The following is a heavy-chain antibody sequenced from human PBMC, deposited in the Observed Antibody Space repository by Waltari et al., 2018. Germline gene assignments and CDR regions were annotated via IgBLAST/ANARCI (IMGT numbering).Heavy chain of an antibody. J-gene: IGHJ4*02. Sequence: EVQLVESGGALVKPGACLAPACGDSCRIFGDYARHGVRQASGKGLEWVGRIRSRTKGDATAYAESVQGRFTISRDDSKNTAYLEMNSLKTDDTAVYYCIRPFEMGIDWGQGTLVTVSS. CDR3: IRPFEMGID. V-gene: IGHV3-73*01. CDR1: CRIFGDYA. D-gene: IGHD7-27*01. CDR2: IRSRTKGDAT.